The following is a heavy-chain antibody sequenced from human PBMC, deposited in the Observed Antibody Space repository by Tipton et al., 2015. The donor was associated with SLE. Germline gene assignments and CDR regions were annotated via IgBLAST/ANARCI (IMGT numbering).Heavy chain of an antibody. CDR2: IYYSGST. J-gene: IGHJ6*03. CDR1: GGSIGSSY. V-gene: IGHV4-59*01. Sequence: TLSLTCTVSGGSIGSSYWCWIRQPPGKGLEWIGYIYYSGSTNYNPSLRSRVTMSLDMSKNQFSLKLSSVTAADTAVYYCAGYYNYMDVWGKGTTFTVSS. D-gene: IGHD3-10*01. CDR3: AGYYNYMDV.